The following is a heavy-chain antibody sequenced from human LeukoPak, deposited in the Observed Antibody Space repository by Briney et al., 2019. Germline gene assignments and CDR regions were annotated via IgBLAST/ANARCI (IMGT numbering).Heavy chain of an antibody. CDR1: GGSFSGYY. Sequence: SETLSLTCAVYGGSFSGYYWSWIRQPPGKGLEWIGEINHSGSTNYDPSLKSRVTISVDTSKNQFSLKLSSVTAADTAVYYCARGGRITIFPFDYWGQGTLVTVSS. J-gene: IGHJ4*02. V-gene: IGHV4-34*01. CDR2: INHSGST. D-gene: IGHD3-9*01. CDR3: ARGGRITIFPFDY.